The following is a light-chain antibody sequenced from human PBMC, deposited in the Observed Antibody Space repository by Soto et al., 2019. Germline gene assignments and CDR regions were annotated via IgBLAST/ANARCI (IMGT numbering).Light chain of an antibody. V-gene: IGLV2-14*01. Sequence: QSALTQPASVSGSPGQSITLSCTGTSGDVGGYNYVSWYQQHPGKAPKLIIYEVSNRPSGVSSRFSGSKSGNTASLTISGLQAEDEAHYYCSSYTTSSTLVFGGGTKLTVL. J-gene: IGLJ2*01. CDR3: SSYTTSSTLV. CDR2: EVS. CDR1: SGDVGGYNY.